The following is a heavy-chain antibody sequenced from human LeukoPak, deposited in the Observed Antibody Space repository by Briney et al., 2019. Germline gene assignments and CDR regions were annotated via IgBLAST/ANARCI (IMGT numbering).Heavy chain of an antibody. Sequence: GGSLRLSCAASGFTFSGSALHWVRQASGKGLEWVGRIRSKANSYAKAYAASVKGRFTISRDDSKNTAYLQMNSLKTEDTAVYYCTTAAAGRGYWGQGTLVTVSS. J-gene: IGHJ4*02. V-gene: IGHV3-73*01. CDR3: TTAAAGRGY. CDR1: GFTFSGSA. CDR2: IRSKANSYAK. D-gene: IGHD6-13*01.